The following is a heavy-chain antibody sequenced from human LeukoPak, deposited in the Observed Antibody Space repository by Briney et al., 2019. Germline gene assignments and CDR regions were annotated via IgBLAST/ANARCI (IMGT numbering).Heavy chain of an antibody. Sequence: GESLKISCKGSGYSFTSYWIGWVRQMPGKGLEWMGIIYPGDYDTRYSPSFQGEVTISAAKSISTAYLQWGSLKASDTAMYYCARLRDSSGYYYVDAFDIWGQGTMVTVSS. CDR1: GYSFTSYW. V-gene: IGHV5-51*01. CDR3: ARLRDSSGYYYVDAFDI. J-gene: IGHJ3*02. D-gene: IGHD3-22*01. CDR2: IYPGDYDT.